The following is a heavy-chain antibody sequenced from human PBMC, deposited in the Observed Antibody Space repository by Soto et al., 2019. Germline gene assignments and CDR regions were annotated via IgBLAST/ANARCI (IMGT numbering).Heavy chain of an antibody. CDR1: CGSIDSGDYY. V-gene: IGHV4-61*08. D-gene: IGHD2-15*01. Sequence: SETLSLTCTVSCGSIDSGDYYWRWIRQPPGKGLEWIVYVYYSGTTNYNPFLKSRVTLSLDKSKNQLSLKMNSVTAADTAVYYFSRDVIAPPSSFDSWGKGTWVTVSS. CDR2: VYYSGTT. CDR3: SRDVIAPPSSFDS. J-gene: IGHJ5*01.